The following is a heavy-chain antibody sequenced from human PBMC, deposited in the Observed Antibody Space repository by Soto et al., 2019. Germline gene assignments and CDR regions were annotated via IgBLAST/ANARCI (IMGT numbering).Heavy chain of an antibody. CDR3: ARDLGITIFGL. CDR2: IYYSGST. Sequence: SQPLSLSCTVSGVSVSSYYWSWIRQPPEKGLEWIGYIYYSGSTNYNPSLKSRVTISVDTSKNQFSLKLSSVTAADTAVYYCARDLGITIFGLWGQGTLVTVSS. D-gene: IGHD3-3*01. CDR1: GVSVSSYY. J-gene: IGHJ4*02. V-gene: IGHV4-59*02.